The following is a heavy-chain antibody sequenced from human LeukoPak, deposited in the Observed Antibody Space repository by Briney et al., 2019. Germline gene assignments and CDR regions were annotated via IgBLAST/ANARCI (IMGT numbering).Heavy chain of an antibody. CDR2: INPNSGGT. CDR3: ARERLSYYYYMDV. Sequence: SVKVSCKASGYTFTGYYMHWVRQAPGQGLEWMGWINPNSGGTNYAQKFQGRVTMTRDMSTSTVYMELSSLRSEDTAVYYCARERLSYYYYMDVWGKGTTVTVSS. D-gene: IGHD3-16*02. V-gene: IGHV1-2*02. J-gene: IGHJ6*03. CDR1: GYTFTGYY.